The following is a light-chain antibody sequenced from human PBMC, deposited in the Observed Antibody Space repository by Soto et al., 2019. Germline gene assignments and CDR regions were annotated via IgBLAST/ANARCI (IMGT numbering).Light chain of an antibody. CDR3: QQYGNSPKYS. J-gene: IGKJ2*03. CDR2: ATS. V-gene: IGKV3-20*01. CDR1: QSVSSNY. Sequence: EIVLTQSPGTLSLSLGERATLSCRASQSVSSNYLAWYQQKPGQAPRLLIYATSSRATGIPDRFSGSGSGTHFTLTISRLDPEDFAVYYCQQYGNSPKYSFGQGTKLVIK.